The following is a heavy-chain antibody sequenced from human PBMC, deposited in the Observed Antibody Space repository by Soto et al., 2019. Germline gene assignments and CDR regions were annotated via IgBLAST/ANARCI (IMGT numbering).Heavy chain of an antibody. J-gene: IGHJ6*02. CDR1: GFTFSDYY. CDR3: ARDRGGYDRLYYYHGMDV. CDR2: ISSSSGST. D-gene: IGHD5-12*01. Sequence: GGSMRLSCAASGFTFSDYYMSWIRQAPGKGLEYISYISSSSGSTNYADSVKGRFTISRDNAKNSLYLQMSSLRAEDTAVYYCARDRGGYDRLYYYHGMDVWGQGTTVTVSS. V-gene: IGHV3-11*06.